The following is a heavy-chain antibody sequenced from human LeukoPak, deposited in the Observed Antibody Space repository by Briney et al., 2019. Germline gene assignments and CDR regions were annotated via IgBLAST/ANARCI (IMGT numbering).Heavy chain of an antibody. CDR3: ASLGYCSSTSCFNPFGAFDI. D-gene: IGHD2-2*01. V-gene: IGHV5-51*01. Sequence: PGESLKISCKGSGYSFTSYWIGWVRQMPGKGLEWMGIIYPGDSDTRYSPSFQGQVTISADKSISTAYLQWSSLKASDTAMYYCASLGYCSSTSCFNPFGAFDIWGQGTMVTVSS. CDR2: IYPGDSDT. CDR1: GYSFTSYW. J-gene: IGHJ3*02.